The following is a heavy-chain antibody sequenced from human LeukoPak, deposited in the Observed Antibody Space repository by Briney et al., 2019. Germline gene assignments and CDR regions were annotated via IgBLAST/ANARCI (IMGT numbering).Heavy chain of an antibody. V-gene: IGHV3-53*01. Sequence: GGSLRLSCAASGFTVSSNYMGWVRQAPGKGLEWVSYINSGGGTNHADSVKGRFTISTDNSKNTLYLQMNSLRAEDTALYYCARDPSGPIRYFDSWGQGTLVTVSS. CDR1: GFTVSSNY. D-gene: IGHD6-19*01. J-gene: IGHJ4*02. CDR3: ARDPSGPIRYFDS. CDR2: INSGGGT.